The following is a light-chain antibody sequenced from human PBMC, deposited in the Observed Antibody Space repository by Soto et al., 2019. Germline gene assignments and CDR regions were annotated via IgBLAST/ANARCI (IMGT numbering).Light chain of an antibody. CDR3: QQHNQWPRT. CDR2: GAS. Sequence: EVVMTQSPATLSLSPGERATLSCRASQSIRGDLAWYQQKPGQAPRLLIYGASTRATGIPARFSGSGSGTDFGLIISSLLSEDFAVYYCQQHNQWPRTFGQGTKVEVK. CDR1: QSIRGD. V-gene: IGKV3-15*01. J-gene: IGKJ1*01.